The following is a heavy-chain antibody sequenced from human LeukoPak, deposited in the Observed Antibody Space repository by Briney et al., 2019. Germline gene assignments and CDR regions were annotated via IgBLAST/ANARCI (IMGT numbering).Heavy chain of an antibody. J-gene: IGHJ4*02. CDR1: GGSISSGDYY. D-gene: IGHD2-2*01. V-gene: IGHV4-30-4*01. Sequence: SQTLSLTCTVSGGSISSGDYYWSWIRQPPGKGLEWIGYIYYSGSTYYNPSLKSRVTISVDTSKNQFSLKLSSVTAADTAVYYCARHIVVVPAAAYYFDYWGQGTLVTVSS. CDR3: ARHIVVVPAAAYYFDY. CDR2: IYYSGST.